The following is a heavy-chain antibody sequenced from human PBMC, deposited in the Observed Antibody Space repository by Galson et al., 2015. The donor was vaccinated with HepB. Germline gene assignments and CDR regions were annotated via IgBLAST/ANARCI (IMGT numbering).Heavy chain of an antibody. CDR1: GFTFSSYW. Sequence: SLRLSCAASGFTFSSYWMSWVRQAPGKGLEWVANIKQDGSEKYYVDSVKGRFTISRDNAKNSLYLQMNSLRAEDTAVYYCARAYSSSWYYFDYWGQGTLVTVSS. CDR3: ARAYSSSWYYFDY. J-gene: IGHJ4*02. V-gene: IGHV3-7*03. CDR2: IKQDGSEK. D-gene: IGHD6-13*01.